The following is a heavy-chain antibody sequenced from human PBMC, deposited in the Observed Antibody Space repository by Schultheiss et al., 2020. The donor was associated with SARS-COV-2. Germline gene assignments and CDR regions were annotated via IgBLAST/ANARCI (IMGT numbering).Heavy chain of an antibody. V-gene: IGHV3-15*01. J-gene: IGHJ4*02. CDR2: IRSKAYGGTT. CDR1: GFTFTNAW. Sequence: GGSLRLSCSVSGFTFTNAWMSWVRQAPGKGLEWVGFIRSKAYGGTTDYAAPVKGRFTISRDDSKNSLHLQMNNLKTEDTAVYYCTREGDYGGFFLVDYWGQGTLVTVSS. D-gene: IGHD4-23*01. CDR3: TREGDYGGFFLVDY.